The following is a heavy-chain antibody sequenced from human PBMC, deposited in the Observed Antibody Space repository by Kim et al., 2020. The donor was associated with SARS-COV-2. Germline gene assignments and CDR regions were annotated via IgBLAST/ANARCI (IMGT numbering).Heavy chain of an antibody. CDR1: GGSISSYY. J-gene: IGHJ5*02. Sequence: SETLSLTCTVSGGSISSYYWSWIRQPPGKGLEWIGYIYYSGSTNYNPSLKSRVTISVDTSKNQFSLKLSSVTAADTAVYYCARAVQGSLVYNWFDPWGQGTLVTVSS. V-gene: IGHV4-59*01. D-gene: IGHD3-10*01. CDR2: IYYSGST. CDR3: ARAVQGSLVYNWFDP.